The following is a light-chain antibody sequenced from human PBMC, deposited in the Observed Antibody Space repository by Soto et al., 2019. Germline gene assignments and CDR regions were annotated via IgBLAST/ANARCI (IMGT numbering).Light chain of an antibody. V-gene: IGKV3-11*01. CDR3: KQRSNWLFT. CDR2: DAY. Sequence: EIVLTQSPATLSLSPGERATLSCRASQSVSSYLAWYQQKPGQAPRLLIYDAYNRATGIPARFSGSGSGTDFTLTISSLEPEDFAVYYCKQRSNWLFTFGPGTKVDI. J-gene: IGKJ3*01. CDR1: QSVSSY.